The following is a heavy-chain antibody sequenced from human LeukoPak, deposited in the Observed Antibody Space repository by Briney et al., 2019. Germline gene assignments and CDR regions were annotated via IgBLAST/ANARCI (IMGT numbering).Heavy chain of an antibody. D-gene: IGHD3-10*01. CDR2: ISSSSSYI. V-gene: IGHV3-21*01. CDR3: ARAYYYGSGRRRGRTFDY. Sequence: GGSLRLSCAASGFTFGSYSMNWVRQAPGKGLEWVSSISSSSSYIYYADSVKGRFTISRDNAKNSLYLQMNSLRAEDTAVYYCARAYYYGSGRRRGRTFDYWGQGTLVTVSS. CDR1: GFTFGSYS. J-gene: IGHJ4*02.